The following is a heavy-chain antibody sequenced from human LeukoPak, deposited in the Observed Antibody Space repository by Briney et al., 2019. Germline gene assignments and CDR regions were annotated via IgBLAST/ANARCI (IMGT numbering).Heavy chain of an antibody. D-gene: IGHD1-26*01. Sequence: PGGSLRLSCAGSGFTFSSYGMSWVRQTPGKGLEWVSAISGSGGSTYYADSVKGRFTISRDNSKNTLYMQMNSLRAEDTAVYYCAKDVGGNYHYYYYMDVWGKGTTVTISS. V-gene: IGHV3-23*01. J-gene: IGHJ6*03. CDR3: AKDVGGNYHYYYYMDV. CDR1: GFTFSSYG. CDR2: ISGSGGST.